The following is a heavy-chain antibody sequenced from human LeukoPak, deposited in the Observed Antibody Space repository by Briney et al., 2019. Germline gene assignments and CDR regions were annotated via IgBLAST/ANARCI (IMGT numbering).Heavy chain of an antibody. V-gene: IGHV4-59*11. CDR2: IYYSGST. D-gene: IGHD6-13*01. CDR1: GGSISSHY. J-gene: IGHJ4*02. CDR3: ARYSSSRGFDY. Sequence: SETLSLTCTVSGGSISSHYWSWIRQPPGKGLEWIGYIYYSGSTNYNPSLKSRVTISVDTSKNQFSLKLSSVIAADTAVYYCARYSSSRGFDYWGQGTLVTVSS.